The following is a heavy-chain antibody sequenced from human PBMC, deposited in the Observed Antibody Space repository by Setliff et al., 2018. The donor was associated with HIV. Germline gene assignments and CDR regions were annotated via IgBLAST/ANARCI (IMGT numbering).Heavy chain of an antibody. D-gene: IGHD2-15*01. CDR1: GASISIGSYY. J-gene: IGHJ4*02. V-gene: IGHV4-39*01. CDR2: IYYSGNT. Sequence: PSETLSLTCTVSGASISIGSYYWSWIRQPAGKGLEWIGRIYYSGNTYYNPSLKSRVTTSVDTPKNQFSLNLSSVTAADTAVCYCARGGLGVVGAIDYWSQGTLVTVSS. CDR3: ARGGLGVVGAIDY.